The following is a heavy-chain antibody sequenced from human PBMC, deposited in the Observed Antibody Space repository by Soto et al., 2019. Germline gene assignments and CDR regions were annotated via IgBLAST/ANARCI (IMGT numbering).Heavy chain of an antibody. CDR1: GFTFSSYW. CDR2: IKQDGSEK. J-gene: IGHJ6*02. Sequence: HPGGSLRLSCAASGFTFSSYWMSWVRQAPGKGLEWVANIKQDGSEKYYVDSVKGRFTISRDNAKNSLYLQMNSLRAEDTAVYYCARDFARHYDFWSGYYLYYYYYGMDVWGQGTTVTVSS. CDR3: ARDFARHYDFWSGYYLYYYYYGMDV. V-gene: IGHV3-7*01. D-gene: IGHD3-3*01.